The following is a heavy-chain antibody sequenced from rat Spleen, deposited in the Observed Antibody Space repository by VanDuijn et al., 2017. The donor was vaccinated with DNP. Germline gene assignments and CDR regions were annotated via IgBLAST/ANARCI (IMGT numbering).Heavy chain of an antibody. J-gene: IGHJ3*01. CDR1: GFTFSDYY. CDR2: MSPTTRSS. Sequence: EVQLVESGGGLVQPGRSLKLSCAASGFTFSDYYMAWVRQAPTKGLEWVACMSPTTRSSYYRDSVRGRFTVSRDDSTSTLYLQMDSLRSEDTATYYCARPNYGGYEGWFAYWGQGTLVTVSS. D-gene: IGHD1-11*01. V-gene: IGHV5-25*01. CDR3: ARPNYGGYEGWFAY.